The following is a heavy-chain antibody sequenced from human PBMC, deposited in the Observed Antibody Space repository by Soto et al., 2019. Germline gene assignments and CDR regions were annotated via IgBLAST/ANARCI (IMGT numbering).Heavy chain of an antibody. D-gene: IGHD1-26*01. V-gene: IGHV3-30-3*01. CDR1: GFTFSSYA. J-gene: IGHJ3*02. CDR2: ISYDGSNK. Sequence: GGSLRLSCAASGFTFSSYAMHWVRQAPGKGLEWVAVISYDGSNKYYADSVKGRFTISRDNSKNTLYLQMNSLRAEDTAVYYCARSGSYGRAFDIWGQGTMVTVSS. CDR3: ARSGSYGRAFDI.